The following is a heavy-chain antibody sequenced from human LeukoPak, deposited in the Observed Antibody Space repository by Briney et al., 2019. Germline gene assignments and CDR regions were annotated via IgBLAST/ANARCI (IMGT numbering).Heavy chain of an antibody. J-gene: IGHJ6*03. V-gene: IGHV1-8*01. D-gene: IGHD3-3*01. Sequence: ASVKLSCTASGYTITRYDINWVQHATGQGLERMRWMNSNSSNTGYAQKFQGRVTMTRNTSISTAYTELSSLRSEATAVYYGARGNLYDCWSGYYPYYYYMDVWGKGTTVTVSS. CDR2: MNSNSSNT. CDR3: ARGNLYDCWSGYYPYYYYMDV. CDR1: GYTITRYD.